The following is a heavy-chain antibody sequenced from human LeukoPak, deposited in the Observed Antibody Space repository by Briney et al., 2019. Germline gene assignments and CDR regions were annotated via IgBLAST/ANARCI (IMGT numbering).Heavy chain of an antibody. CDR2: IYSGGST. CDR3: ARDGSGSYGDY. CDR1: GFTVSSNY. D-gene: IGHD3-10*01. J-gene: IGHJ4*02. Sequence: GGSLRLSCAASGFTVSSNYMSWVRQAPGKGLEWVSVIYSGGSTYYADSVKGRFTISRDNSKNTLHLQMNSLRAEDTAVYYCARDGSGSYGDYWGQGTLVTVSS. V-gene: IGHV3-66*01.